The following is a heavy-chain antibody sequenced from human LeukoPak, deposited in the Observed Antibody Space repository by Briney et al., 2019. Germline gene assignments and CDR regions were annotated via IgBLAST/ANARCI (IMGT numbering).Heavy chain of an antibody. CDR3: ARDDYYYDSSGYNSYNWFDP. Sequence: SQTLSLTCTVSGGSISSGSYYWRWIRQPAGTGLEWIGRIYTSGSTNYDPSLKSRVTISVDTSKNQFSLKLSSVTAADTAVYYCARDDYYYDSSGYNSYNWFDPWGQGTLVTVSS. CDR2: IYTSGST. J-gene: IGHJ5*02. CDR1: GGSISSGSYY. D-gene: IGHD3-22*01. V-gene: IGHV4-61*02.